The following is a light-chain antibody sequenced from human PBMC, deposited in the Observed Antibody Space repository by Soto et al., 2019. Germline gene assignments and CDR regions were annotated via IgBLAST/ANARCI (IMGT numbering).Light chain of an antibody. CDR3: KSYASSLSGSV. Sequence: QSVLTQPPSVSGAPGQRVTISCTGSSSNIGAGYDVHWYQQLPGTAPKRLIYGNSNRPSGVPDRFSGSKSGTSASLAITGLQAEDEADYYCKSYASSLSGSVFGGGTKLTVL. V-gene: IGLV1-40*01. CDR1: SSNIGAGYD. CDR2: GNS. J-gene: IGLJ2*01.